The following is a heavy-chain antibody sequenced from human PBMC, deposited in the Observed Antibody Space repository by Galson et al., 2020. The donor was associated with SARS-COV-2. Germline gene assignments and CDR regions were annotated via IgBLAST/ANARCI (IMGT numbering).Heavy chain of an antibody. CDR3: ARIPDSYGHFYYNGMDV. D-gene: IGHD5-18*01. CDR1: GGSISSSSYY. J-gene: IGHJ6*02. V-gene: IGHV4-39*01. CDR2: IYYSGST. Sequence: SETLSLTCTVSGGSISSSSYYWGWIRQPPGKGLEWIGSIYYSGSTYYNPSLKSRVTISVDTSKNQFSLKLSSVTAADTAVYYCARIPDSYGHFYYNGMDVWGQGTTVTVSS.